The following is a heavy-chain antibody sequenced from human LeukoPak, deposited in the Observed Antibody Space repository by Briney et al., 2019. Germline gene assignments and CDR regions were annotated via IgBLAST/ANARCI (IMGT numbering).Heavy chain of an antibody. Sequence: GGSLRLSCAASGFTFSNYNMNWVRQPPGRGLQWVSYISSSSNIIYYADSVKGRFTISRDNAKNSLFLQMNSLRAEDTAVYYCARDFAREFTIDYWGQGTLVTVSS. CDR1: GFTFSNYN. D-gene: IGHD3-10*01. CDR2: ISSSSNII. J-gene: IGHJ4*02. CDR3: ARDFAREFTIDY. V-gene: IGHV3-48*01.